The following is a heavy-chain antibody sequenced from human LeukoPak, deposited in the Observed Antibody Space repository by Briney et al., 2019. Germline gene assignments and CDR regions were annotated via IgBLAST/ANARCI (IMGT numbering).Heavy chain of an antibody. CDR3: ASQRRLGYCSSTSCYYSNWFDP. J-gene: IGHJ5*02. Sequence: GASVKVSCKASGYTFTSYGISWVRQAPGQGLEWMGWISAYNGNTNYAQKLQGRVTMTTDTSTSTAYMELRSLRSDDTAVYSCASQRRLGYCSSTSCYYSNWFDPWGQGTLVTVSS. CDR1: GYTFTSYG. D-gene: IGHD2-2*01. CDR2: ISAYNGNT. V-gene: IGHV1-18*01.